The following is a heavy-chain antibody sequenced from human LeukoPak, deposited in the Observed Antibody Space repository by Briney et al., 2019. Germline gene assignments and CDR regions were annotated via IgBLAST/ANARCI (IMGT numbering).Heavy chain of an antibody. CDR3: ARSRVRQVVVGPLGY. CDR1: GHTFTGYY. J-gene: IGHJ4*02. V-gene: IGHV1-2*02. Sequence: GASVKVSCKASGHTFTGYYMHWVRQAPGQGLEWMGWINPNSGGTNYAQKFQGRVTMTRDTSISTAYMELSRLRSDDTAVYYCARSRVRQVVVGPLGYWGQGTLVTVSS. D-gene: IGHD3-22*01. CDR2: INPNSGGT.